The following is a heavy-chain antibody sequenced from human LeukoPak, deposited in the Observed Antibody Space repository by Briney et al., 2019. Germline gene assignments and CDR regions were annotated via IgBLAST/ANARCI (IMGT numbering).Heavy chain of an antibody. CDR3: AKDQNSRLSQWFDP. D-gene: IGHD1/OR15-1a*01. CDR2: IITVSTTYF. Sequence: GGSLRLSCVASGFTFSSYSMNWVRQAPGRGLEWVSSIITVSTTYFQYADSVKGRFTISRDNSKNTLYLQMNSLRAEDTAVYYCAKDQNSRLSQWFDPWGQGTLVTVSS. CDR1: GFTFSSYS. V-gene: IGHV3-21*04. J-gene: IGHJ5*02.